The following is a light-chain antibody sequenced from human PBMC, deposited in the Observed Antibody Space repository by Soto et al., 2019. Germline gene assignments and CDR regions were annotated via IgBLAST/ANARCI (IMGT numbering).Light chain of an antibody. J-gene: IGLJ2*01. CDR3: CSYAGSNSVI. V-gene: IGLV2-23*02. CDR1: SSDVGTYNL. CDR2: EVR. Sequence: QSALNQPASVSGSAGQSITISCTGTSSDVGTYNLVSWYQQYPGKAPKLMIYEVRKRPSGITDRFSGSKSGDTASLTISGLQAEDEADYYRCSYAGSNSVIFGGGTKVTVL.